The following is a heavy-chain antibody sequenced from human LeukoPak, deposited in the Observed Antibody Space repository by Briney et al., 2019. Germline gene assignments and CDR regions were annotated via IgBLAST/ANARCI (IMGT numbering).Heavy chain of an antibody. D-gene: IGHD6-19*01. V-gene: IGHV4-34*01. CDR1: GGSFSGYY. Sequence: PSETLSLTCAVYGGSFSGYYWSWIRQPPGKGLEWIGEINHSGSTYYNPSLKSRETISVDTSKNQFSLKLRSVTAADTAVYYCARVLPRSRGWYGDYYYYMDVWGKGTTVTVSS. J-gene: IGHJ6*03. CDR3: ARVLPRSRGWYGDYYYYMDV. CDR2: INHSGST.